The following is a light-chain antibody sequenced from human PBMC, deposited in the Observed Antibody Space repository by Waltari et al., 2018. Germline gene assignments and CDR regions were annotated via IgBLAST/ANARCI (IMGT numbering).Light chain of an antibody. CDR3: QSYDSSLSDVV. V-gene: IGLV1-40*01. CDR2: GNT. J-gene: IGLJ2*01. CDR1: SSNIGANYG. Sequence: QSVLTQPPSVSGAPGLRVTISCSGSSSNIGANYGVPWYQQLPGTAPKLPISGNTARPSGGPDRVSGYRSGTSAYLVITGLQAEDEADYYCQSYDSSLSDVVFGGGTKLTVL.